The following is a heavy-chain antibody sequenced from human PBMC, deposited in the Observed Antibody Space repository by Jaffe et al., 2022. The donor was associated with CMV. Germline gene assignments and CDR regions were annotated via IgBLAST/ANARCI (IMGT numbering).Heavy chain of an antibody. Sequence: QVQLQESGPGLVKPSETLSLTCTVSGGSISNYYWSWIRQPPGKGLEWIGYIYYSGSTNYNPSLKSRVTISVDTSKNQFSLKLSSVTAADTAVYYCARHVGYDFWSNFVSLRQAYFDLWGRGTLVTVSS. CDR1: GGSISNYY. D-gene: IGHD3-3*01. V-gene: IGHV4-59*08. CDR3: ARHVGYDFWSNFVSLRQAYFDL. CDR2: IYYSGST. J-gene: IGHJ2*01.